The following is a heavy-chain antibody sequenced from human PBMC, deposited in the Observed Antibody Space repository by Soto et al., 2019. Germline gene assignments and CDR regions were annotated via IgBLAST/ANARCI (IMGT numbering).Heavy chain of an antibody. CDR1: SDSVSNYY. CDR3: ALTFSRGNWYVFAY. V-gene: IGHV4-59*02. CDR2: IYYTGST. Sequence: SETLSLTCTVSSDSVSNYYWSWIRQSPGKGLEWIGYIYYTGSTYDNPSLKSRVTISMDTSKNQFSLKLSSVTAADTAVYYCALTFSRGNWYVFAYSGQGTLV. D-gene: IGHD1-1*01. J-gene: IGHJ4*02.